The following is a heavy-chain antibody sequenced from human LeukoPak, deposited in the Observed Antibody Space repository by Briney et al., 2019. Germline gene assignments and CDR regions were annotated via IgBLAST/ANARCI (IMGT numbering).Heavy chain of an antibody. CDR3: ARWFCSSTNCHSYYYGMDV. D-gene: IGHD2-2*01. V-gene: IGHV3-30-3*01. CDR2: ISYDGSNR. J-gene: IGHJ6*02. CDR1: GFTFSSYA. Sequence: GGSLRLSCAASGFTFSSYAMHWVRQAPGKGLEWVAVISYDGSNRYYADSVKGRFTISRDNSKNTLYLQMNSLRAEDTAVYYCARWFCSSTNCHSYYYGMDVWGQGTTVTVSS.